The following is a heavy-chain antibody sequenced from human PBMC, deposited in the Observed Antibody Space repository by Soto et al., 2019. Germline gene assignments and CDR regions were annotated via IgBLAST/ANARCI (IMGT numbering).Heavy chain of an antibody. CDR1: GFTFSSYG. Sequence: PGGSLRLSCAASGFTFSSYGMHWVRQAPGKGLEWVAVISYDGSNKYYADSVKGRFTISRDNSKNTLYLQMNSLRAEDTAVYYCAKDGYLPVNWFDPWGQGPLVTVSS. J-gene: IGHJ5*02. CDR3: AKDGYLPVNWFDP. D-gene: IGHD6-25*01. V-gene: IGHV3-30*18. CDR2: ISYDGSNK.